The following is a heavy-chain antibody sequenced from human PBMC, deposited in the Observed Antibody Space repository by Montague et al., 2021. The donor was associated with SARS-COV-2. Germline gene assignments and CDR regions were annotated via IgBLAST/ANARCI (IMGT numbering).Heavy chain of an antibody. CDR3: ARPSGDSSGPYALMYYGMDV. Sequence: SLRLSCAASGFTFSSYRMNWVRQAPGKGLEWVSLISSSSSTIYYADSVKGRFTISRDNAKNSLYLQMNSLRDEDTAVYYCARPSGDSSGPYALMYYGMDVWGQGTTVIVSS. J-gene: IGHJ6*02. D-gene: IGHD2-15*01. CDR2: ISSSSSTI. V-gene: IGHV3-48*02. CDR1: GFTFSSYR.